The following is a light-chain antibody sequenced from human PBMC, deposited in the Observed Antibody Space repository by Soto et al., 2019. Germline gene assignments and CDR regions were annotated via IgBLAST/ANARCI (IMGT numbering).Light chain of an antibody. CDR2: DAS. CDR1: QGISSA. CDR3: QQFDSNPLT. Sequence: AIQVTQSPSSLSASVGDRVTITCRASQGISSALVWYQQKPGKSPKLLIYDASALESGVPSRFSGSGYATDFSLPISSLQPEDFAVYYCQQFDSNPLTFGGGTRVEMK. V-gene: IGKV1-13*02. J-gene: IGKJ4*01.